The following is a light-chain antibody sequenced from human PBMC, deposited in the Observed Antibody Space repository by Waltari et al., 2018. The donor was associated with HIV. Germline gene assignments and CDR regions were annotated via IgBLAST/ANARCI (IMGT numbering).Light chain of an antibody. Sequence: SYELTQPPSVSVSPGQTARITCSGDVLAKKYARWFQQKPGQAPVLVIYKDSERPSGISERFSASRSGNTASLTISGLQPEDEAVYYCSAWDSDLTAWMFGGGTKLTVL. CDR2: KDS. CDR3: SAWDSDLTAWM. CDR1: VLAKKY. J-gene: IGLJ3*02. V-gene: IGLV3-27*01.